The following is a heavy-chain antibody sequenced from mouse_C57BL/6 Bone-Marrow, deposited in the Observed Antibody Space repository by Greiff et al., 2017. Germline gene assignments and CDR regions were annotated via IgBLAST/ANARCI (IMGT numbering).Heavy chain of an antibody. V-gene: IGHV1-81*01. D-gene: IGHD2-4*01. CDR1: GYTFTSSG. CDR3: GRSGDYDGFAY. J-gene: IGHJ3*01. Sequence: VQLQQSGAELARPGASVKLSCKASGYTFTSSGISWVKQRTGQGLAWIGEIYPRSGNTYYNEKFKGKATLTADTSSSTAYMELRSLTSEDSAGYFCGRSGDYDGFAYWGQGALVTVSA. CDR2: IYPRSGNT.